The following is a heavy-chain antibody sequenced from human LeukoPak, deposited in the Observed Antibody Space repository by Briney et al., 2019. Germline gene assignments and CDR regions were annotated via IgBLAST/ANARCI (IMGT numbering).Heavy chain of an antibody. CDR1: GFTFSSYG. J-gene: IGHJ4*02. V-gene: IGHV3-33*01. CDR3: ARDRGNAYYFDY. CDR2: IWYDGSNK. Sequence: GGSLRLSCAASGFTFSSYGMHWVRQAPGKGLEWVAVIWYDGSNKYYADSVKGRFTISRDNSKNTLYLQMNSLRAEDTAVYYCARDRGNAYYFDYWGQGTLVTVSS.